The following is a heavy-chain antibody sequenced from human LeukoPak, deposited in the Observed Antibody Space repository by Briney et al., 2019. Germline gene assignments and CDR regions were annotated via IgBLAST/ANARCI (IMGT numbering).Heavy chain of an antibody. V-gene: IGHV1-69*04. CDR2: IIPILGIA. CDR1: GGTFSSYA. CDR3: ARDRDTGDGYNLGFDY. Sequence: GASVTVSFKASGGTFSSYAISWVRQAPAQGLEWMGRIIPILGIANYAQKFQGRVTITADKSTSTAYMELSSLRSEDTAVYYCARDRDTGDGYNLGFDYWGQGTLVTVSS. D-gene: IGHD5-24*01. J-gene: IGHJ4*02.